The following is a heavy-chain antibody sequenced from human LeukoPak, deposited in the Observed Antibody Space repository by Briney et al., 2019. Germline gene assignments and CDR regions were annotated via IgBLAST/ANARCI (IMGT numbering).Heavy chain of an antibody. CDR1: GFTFSSYW. J-gene: IGHJ4*02. Sequence: PGGSLRLSCAASGFTFSSYWMSWVRQAPGKGLEWVANINQDGSEIYYVDSVKGRFTISRDNAKNSLYLQMNSLRAEDTAVYYCARVVLMVYAAYWGQGTLVTVSS. CDR3: ARVVLMVYAAY. V-gene: IGHV3-7*01. D-gene: IGHD2-8*01. CDR2: INQDGSEI.